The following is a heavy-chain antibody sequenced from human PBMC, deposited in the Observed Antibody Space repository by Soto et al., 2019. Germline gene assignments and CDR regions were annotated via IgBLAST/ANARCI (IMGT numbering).Heavy chain of an antibody. J-gene: IGHJ4*02. V-gene: IGHV3-33*01. CDR1: GFTFSSRG. D-gene: IGHD5-18*01. Sequence: XGSLRLSCSASGFTFSSRGMHWVRQAPGKGLEWVADIWYDGSKQYYADSVKGRLTISRDNSKSTLYLQMNSLRAEDTAVYYCARDYSYGSLDFDSPGQGNLVTVSS. CDR3: ARDYSYGSLDFDS. CDR2: IWYDGSKQ.